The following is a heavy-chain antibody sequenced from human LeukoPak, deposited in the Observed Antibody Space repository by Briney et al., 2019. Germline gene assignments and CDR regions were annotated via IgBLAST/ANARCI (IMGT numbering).Heavy chain of an antibody. CDR2: FDPEDGET. V-gene: IGHV1-24*01. CDR3: ATDRGGYYYMDV. CDR1: GYSLTELS. D-gene: IGHD3-16*01. Sequence: ASVKVSCKVSGYSLTELSMHWVRQAPGKGLEWMGGFDPEDGETIYAQKFQGRVTMTEDTSTDTAYMELSSLRSEDTAVYYCATDRGGYYYMDVWGKGTTVTVSS. J-gene: IGHJ6*03.